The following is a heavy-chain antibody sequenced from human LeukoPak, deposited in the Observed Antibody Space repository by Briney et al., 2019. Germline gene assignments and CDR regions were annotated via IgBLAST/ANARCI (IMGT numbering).Heavy chain of an antibody. CDR2: ISYDGSNK. J-gene: IGHJ4*02. D-gene: IGHD6-19*01. V-gene: IGHV3-30-3*01. CDR3: AREPGYSSGWFPLYYFDY. CDR1: GFPFSSYA. Sequence: GGSLRLSCAASGFPFSSYAMHWVRQAPGKGLEGVAVISYDGSNKYYADSVKGRFTISRDNSKNTLYLQMNSLRAEDTAVYYCAREPGYSSGWFPLYYFDYWGQGTLVTVSS.